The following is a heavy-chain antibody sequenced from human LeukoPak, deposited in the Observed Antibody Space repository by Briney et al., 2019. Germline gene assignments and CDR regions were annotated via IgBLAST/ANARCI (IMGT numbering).Heavy chain of an antibody. J-gene: IGHJ5*02. D-gene: IGHD6-19*01. V-gene: IGHV3-21*01. CDR3: ARDPRSSGWYEGNWFDP. CDR2: ISSSSSYI. CDR1: GFTFSSYS. Sequence: PGGSLRLSCAASGFTFSSYSMNWVRQAPGKGLEWVSSISSSSSYIYYADSVKGRFTISRDNAKNSLYLQMNSLRAEDTAVYYCARDPRSSGWYEGNWFDPWGQGTLVTVSS.